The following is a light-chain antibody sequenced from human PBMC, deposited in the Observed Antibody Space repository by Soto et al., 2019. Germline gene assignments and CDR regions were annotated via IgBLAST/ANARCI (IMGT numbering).Light chain of an antibody. Sequence: EIVLTQSPATLSLSPGERGNLSCRASESVTNYLAWYQQKPGQAPRLLVYDVSNRATGIPDRFSGGGSGTDCTLTISKVEPEDFEVYYCQQRSDCPWTFGHGTKVEIK. J-gene: IGKJ1*01. V-gene: IGKV3-11*01. CDR2: DVS. CDR3: QQRSDCPWT. CDR1: ESVTNY.